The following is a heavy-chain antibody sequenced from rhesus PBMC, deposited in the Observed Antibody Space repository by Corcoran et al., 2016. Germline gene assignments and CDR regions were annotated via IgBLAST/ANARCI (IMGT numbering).Heavy chain of an antibody. CDR3: ARDSLDYYSGSYYYDY. D-gene: IGHD3-16*01. CDR2: IYGSGGST. Sequence: QVQLQESGPGLVKPSETLSLTCAVSGGSISSNYWSWISQAPGKGLGWIGRIYGSGGSTDYNPSLKSRVTISTDTSKNQFSLKLSSVTAADTAVYYCARDSLDYYSGSYYYDYWGQGVLVTVSS. J-gene: IGHJ4*01. V-gene: IGHV4-160*01. CDR1: GGSISSNY.